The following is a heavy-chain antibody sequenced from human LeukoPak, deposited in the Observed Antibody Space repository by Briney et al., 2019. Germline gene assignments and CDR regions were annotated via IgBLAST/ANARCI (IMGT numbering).Heavy chain of an antibody. J-gene: IGHJ4*02. CDR2: IIGSGGST. CDR1: EFSFSNYA. D-gene: IGHD6-13*01. V-gene: IGHV3-23*01. CDR3: AKSSAAAGRMYFDC. Sequence: GGSLRLSCAASEFSFSNYAMTWVRQAPGKGLEWVSSIIGSGGSTYYADSVKGRFTISRDNSKNTLYLQMSSLRAKDTAVYYCAKSSAAAGRMYFDCWGQGTLVTVSS.